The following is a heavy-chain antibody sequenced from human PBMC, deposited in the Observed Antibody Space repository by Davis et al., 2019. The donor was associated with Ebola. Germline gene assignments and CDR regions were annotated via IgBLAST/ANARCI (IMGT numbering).Heavy chain of an antibody. CDR1: GFTFSYYA. V-gene: IGHV3-30*18. CDR2: ISYDGSNK. Sequence: GESLKISCAASGFTFSYYAMHWVRQPPGKGLEWVAVISYDGSNKYYADSVKGRFTISRDNSNKSLYLQVNSLKPEDTAVYYCAKSAVGASLMGGFDPWGQGTLVTVSS. J-gene: IGHJ5*02. CDR3: AKSAVGASLMGGFDP. D-gene: IGHD1-26*01.